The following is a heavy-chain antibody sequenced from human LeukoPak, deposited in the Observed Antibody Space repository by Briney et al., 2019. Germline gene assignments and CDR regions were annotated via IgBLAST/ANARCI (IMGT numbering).Heavy chain of an antibody. Sequence: ASVTVSCTASGHSFTSYYMHWVRQAPGQGLEWMGIINPSGGSTSYAQKFQGRVTLTRDTSTTTVYMELSSLRSEDTAVYYCARDIPYEVTFGGVTVMGSFVLDYWGQGTLVTVSS. D-gene: IGHD3-16*02. J-gene: IGHJ4*02. CDR2: INPSGGST. CDR3: ARDIPYEVTFGGVTVMGSFVLDY. CDR1: GHSFTSYY. V-gene: IGHV1-46*01.